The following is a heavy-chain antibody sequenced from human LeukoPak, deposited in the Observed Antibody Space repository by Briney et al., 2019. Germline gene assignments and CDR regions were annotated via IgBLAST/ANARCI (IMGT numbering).Heavy chain of an antibody. V-gene: IGHV4-39*01. CDR2: IYYSGST. J-gene: IGHJ4*02. CDR3: ATYRQVLLPFES. CDR1: GGSISSGPYY. D-gene: IGHD2-8*02. Sequence: SETLSLTCTVSGGSISSGPYYWGWIRQPPGKGLEWIGTIYYSGSTYYNPSLTSRVTISVDTSKNQFSLALSSVTAADTAIYYCATYRQVLLPFESWGQGTLVTVSS.